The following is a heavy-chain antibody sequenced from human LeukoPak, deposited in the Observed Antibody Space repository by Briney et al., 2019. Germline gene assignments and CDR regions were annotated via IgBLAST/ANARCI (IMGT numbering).Heavy chain of an antibody. CDR1: GFSFDDYA. CDR2: ISWNSGSI. J-gene: IGHJ4*02. CDR3: TKDLRRCHTLVRGAFDY. D-gene: IGHD3-10*01. V-gene: IGHV3-9*01. Sequence: GGSLRLSCAASGFSFDDYAMHWGRQVPGKGLEWVSGISWNSGSIGYADSVKGRFTISRDNAKNSLFLQMNRLRAEDTAFYYCTKDLRRCHTLVRGAFDYWGLGTLVTVSS.